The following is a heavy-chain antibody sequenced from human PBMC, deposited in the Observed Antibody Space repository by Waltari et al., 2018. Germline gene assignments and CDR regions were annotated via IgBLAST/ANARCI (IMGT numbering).Heavy chain of an antibody. CDR2: INHSGST. CDR3: ASSSPRGMKS. Sequence: QVQLQQWGAGLLKPSETLSLTCAVYGGSFSGYYWSWIRQPPGKGLEWIGEINHSGSTNYNPSLKSRVTISVDTSKNQFSLKLSSVTAADTAVYYCASSSPRGMKSWGQGTLVTVSS. D-gene: IGHD3-16*01. CDR1: GGSFSGYY. J-gene: IGHJ5*02. V-gene: IGHV4-34*01.